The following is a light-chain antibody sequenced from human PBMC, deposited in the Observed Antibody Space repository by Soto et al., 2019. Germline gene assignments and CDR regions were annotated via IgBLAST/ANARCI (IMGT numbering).Light chain of an antibody. CDR2: SNN. J-gene: IGLJ1*01. CDR1: SSNIGSNT. CDR3: QSYDSSLSV. Sequence: QSVLTQPPSASGTPGQRVTISCSGSSSNIGSNTVNWYQQLPGTAPKLLIYSNNQRPSGVPDRFSGSKSGTSASLAITGLQAEDEADYYCQSYDSSLSVLGTGTKVTVL. V-gene: IGLV1-44*01.